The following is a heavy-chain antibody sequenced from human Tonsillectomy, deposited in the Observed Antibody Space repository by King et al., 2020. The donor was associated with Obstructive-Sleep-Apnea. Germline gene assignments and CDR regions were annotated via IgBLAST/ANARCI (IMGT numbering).Heavy chain of an antibody. CDR1: GGSISSPHYS. J-gene: IGHJ4*02. V-gene: IGHV4-31*11. D-gene: IGHD6-13*01. CDR2: ISHSGET. Sequence: VQLQESGPGLVKPSQTLSLICAVSGGSISSPHYSWTWVRQHPGRGLEWIGYISHSGETYYNPSLKSRVTISMDTSNNQFSLRVTSLTAADTAVYYCANAVGNWYTVENWGQGTLVTVSS. CDR3: ANAVGNWYTVEN.